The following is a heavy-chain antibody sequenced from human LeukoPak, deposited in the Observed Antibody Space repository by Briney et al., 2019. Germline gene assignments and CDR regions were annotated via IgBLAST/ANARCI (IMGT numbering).Heavy chain of an antibody. V-gene: IGHV1-3*01. CDR1: GYTFTSYA. CDR3: ARGLYSGSYYRPYYNGMDV. J-gene: IGHJ6*02. D-gene: IGHD1-26*01. CDR2: INAGNGNT. Sequence: ASVKVSCKASGYTFTSYAMHWVRQAPGQRLEWMGWINAGNGNTKYAQKLQGRVTMTTDTSTSTAYMELRSLRSDDTAVYYCARGLYSGSYYRPYYNGMDVWGQGTTVTVSS.